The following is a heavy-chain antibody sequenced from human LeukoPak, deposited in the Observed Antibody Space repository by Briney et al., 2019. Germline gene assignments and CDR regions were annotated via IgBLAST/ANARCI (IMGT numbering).Heavy chain of an antibody. V-gene: IGHV3-23*01. D-gene: IGHD3-10*01. J-gene: IGHJ6*02. CDR2: ISGSGGTT. CDR1: GFIFSSYA. Sequence: GGSLRLSCAASGFIFSSYAMSWVRQSPGKGLEWVSAISGSGGTTYYADYVKGRFTISRDNSKNTLYLQMSSLRAEDTAVYYCAKGGYYGSGSYPLEDYYYYGMDVWGQGTTVTVSS. CDR3: AKGGYYGSGSYPLEDYYYYGMDV.